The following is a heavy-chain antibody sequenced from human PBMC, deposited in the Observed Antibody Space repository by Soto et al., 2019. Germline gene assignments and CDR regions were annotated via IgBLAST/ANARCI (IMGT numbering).Heavy chain of an antibody. CDR3: ARFPGYYYYYYMDV. V-gene: IGHV1-8*01. CDR2: MNPNSGNT. Sequence: ASVKVSCKASGYTFTSYDINWVRQATGQGLEWMGWMNPNSGNTGYAQKFQGRVTMTRNTSISTAYMELSSLRSEDTAVYYCARFPGYYYYYYMDVSGKGTTVTVSS. J-gene: IGHJ6*03. CDR1: GYTFTSYD.